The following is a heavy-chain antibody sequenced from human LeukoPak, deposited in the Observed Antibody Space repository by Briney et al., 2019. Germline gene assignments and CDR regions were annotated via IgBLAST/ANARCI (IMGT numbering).Heavy chain of an antibody. D-gene: IGHD3-3*01. Sequence: LSETLSLTCTVSGGSISSGDYYWSWIRQPPGKGLEWIGYIYYSGSTYYNPSLKSRVTISVDTSKNQFSLKLSSVTAADTAVYYCARAKYYDFWSGYYNDAFDIWGQGTMVTVSS. CDR2: IYYSGST. V-gene: IGHV4-30-4*08. CDR3: ARAKYYDFWSGYYNDAFDI. CDR1: GGSISSGDYY. J-gene: IGHJ3*02.